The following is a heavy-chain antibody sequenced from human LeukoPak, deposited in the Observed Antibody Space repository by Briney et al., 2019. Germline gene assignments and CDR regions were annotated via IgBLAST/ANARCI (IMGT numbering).Heavy chain of an antibody. CDR2: TNTHGTSA. CDR3: LAGYYYYYMDV. V-gene: IGHV3-74*01. Sequence: GRSLRLSRAASGFTFNNYWMHCVRQDPGKGLGWVARTNTHGTSANYADSVKGRFIISRDNANNTLYLQMNGLRDGDTGVYYALAGYYYYYMDVWGKGTTVTVSS. CDR1: GFTFNNYW. J-gene: IGHJ6*03. D-gene: IGHD6-13*01.